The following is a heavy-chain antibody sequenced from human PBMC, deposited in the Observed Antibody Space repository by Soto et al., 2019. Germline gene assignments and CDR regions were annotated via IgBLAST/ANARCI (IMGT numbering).Heavy chain of an antibody. CDR3: ARVYRRTVDY. CDR2: ISSSSSYI. V-gene: IGHV3-21*01. J-gene: IGHJ4*02. Sequence: EVQLVESGGGLVKPGGSLRLSCATSGFTFSSYSMNWVRQSPGKGLEWVSSISSSSSYIYYADSVKGRFTISRDNAKNSLYLQMNSLRAEDTAVYYCARVYRRTVDYWGQGTLVTVSS. D-gene: IGHD3-16*02. CDR1: GFTFSSYS.